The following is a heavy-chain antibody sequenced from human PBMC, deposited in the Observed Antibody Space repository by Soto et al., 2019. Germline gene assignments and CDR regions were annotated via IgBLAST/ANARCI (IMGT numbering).Heavy chain of an antibody. D-gene: IGHD2-15*01. V-gene: IGHV4-39*01. J-gene: IGHJ6*03. CDR2: IYCSGST. Sequence: QLQLQESVPGLVKPSETLSLTCTVSGGSISSSSYYWGWIRQPPGKGLEWVGSIYCSGSTYYNPSPKRAVTLPVDTSKNQSSVMLSPVTGANTAVYYCVSLGYCNGGSCSAWGYYTDVGGQGTTVTVAS. CDR3: VSLGYCNGGSCSAWGYYTDV. CDR1: GGSISSSSYY.